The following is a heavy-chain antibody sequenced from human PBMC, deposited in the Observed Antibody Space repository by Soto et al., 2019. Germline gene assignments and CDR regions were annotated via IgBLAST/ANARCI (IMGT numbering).Heavy chain of an antibody. V-gene: IGHV2-5*02. J-gene: IGHJ5*02. CDR1: GLSLSASGVG. CDR3: PQKIGLNNGFDP. D-gene: IGHD3-22*01. CDR2: IYWDDDE. Sequence: QITLKESGPTLVKPTQTLTLTCTFSGLSLSASGVGVGWIRQPPGKALEWLALIYWDDDERYSPSLKSRLTTTRDTSKNQVFLKRTNMDPVDPATYYCPQKIGLNNGFDPWGQGTLVPVSS.